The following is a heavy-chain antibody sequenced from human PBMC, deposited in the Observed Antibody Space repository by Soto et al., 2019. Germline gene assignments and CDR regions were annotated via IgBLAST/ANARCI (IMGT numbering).Heavy chain of an antibody. CDR1: GYTFTSYG. J-gene: IGHJ4*02. D-gene: IGHD3-10*01. Sequence: QVHLVQSGAEVKKPGASVKVSCKASGYTFTSYGITWVRQAPGQGLEWMGWISAHNGNTDYAQKLQGRVIVTRDTSTRTASMELRSLRSDDTAVYYCARGRYGAYWGQGALVTVSS. CDR2: ISAHNGNT. V-gene: IGHV1-18*01. CDR3: ARGRYGAY.